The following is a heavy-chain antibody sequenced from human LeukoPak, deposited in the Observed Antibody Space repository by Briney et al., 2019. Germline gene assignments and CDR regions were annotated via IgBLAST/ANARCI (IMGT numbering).Heavy chain of an antibody. D-gene: IGHD3-9*01. V-gene: IGHV1-46*01. CDR1: GYTFTSYY. Sequence: ASVKVSCTTSGYTFTSYYMHWVRQAPGQGLEWMGIINPSGGSTSYAQKFQGRVTMTRDTSTSTVYMELSSLRSEDTAVYYCARDQGLTGYFDYWGQGTLVTASS. CDR2: INPSGGST. J-gene: IGHJ4*02. CDR3: ARDQGLTGYFDY.